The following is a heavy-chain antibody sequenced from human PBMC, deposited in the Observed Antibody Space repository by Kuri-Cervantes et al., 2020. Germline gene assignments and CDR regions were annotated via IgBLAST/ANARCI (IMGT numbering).Heavy chain of an antibody. V-gene: IGHV4-30-4*08. CDR2: IYYSGTT. Sequence: LRLSCTVSDGSISNDDFFWHWIRQSPGKGLEWIGYIYYSGTTWYNPSLKSRLTMSVDTSKNQFSLKLSSVTAADTAVYYCARDCSGAGCYVLSLAFDIWGQGKMVTDSS. D-gene: IGHD2-15*01. J-gene: IGHJ3*02. CDR3: ARDCSGAGCYVLSLAFDI. CDR1: DGSISNDDFF.